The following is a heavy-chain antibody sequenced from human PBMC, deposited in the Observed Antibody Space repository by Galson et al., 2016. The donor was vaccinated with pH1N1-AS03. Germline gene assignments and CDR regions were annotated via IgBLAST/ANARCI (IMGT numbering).Heavy chain of an antibody. V-gene: IGHV3-21*01. CDR2: ISTTSSSI. Sequence: SLRLSCAASGFPLSGYSMNWVRQAPGKGLEWVSFISTTSSSIYYADSVKGRFTISRDNAKNSLFLQMNSLRDEDTAVYYCARDGPPQGISVAGSLDFWGQGTLVTVSS. CDR1: GFPLSGYS. CDR3: ARDGPPQGISVAGSLDF. J-gene: IGHJ4*02. D-gene: IGHD6-19*01.